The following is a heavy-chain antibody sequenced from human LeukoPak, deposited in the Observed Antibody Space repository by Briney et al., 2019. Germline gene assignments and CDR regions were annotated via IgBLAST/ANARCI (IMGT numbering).Heavy chain of an antibody. V-gene: IGHV3-48*03. D-gene: IGHD3-10*01. CDR2: ISSRGDTI. CDR3: SRDRGPLATDY. Sequence: GGSLRLSRAASGFSFSSYEMTWVRQAPGKGLEWVSYISSRGDTIYYADSVRGRFTISRDNAKNSLYLQMNSLRAEDTAVYYCSRDRGPLATDYWGQGTLVTVSS. J-gene: IGHJ4*02. CDR1: GFSFSSYE.